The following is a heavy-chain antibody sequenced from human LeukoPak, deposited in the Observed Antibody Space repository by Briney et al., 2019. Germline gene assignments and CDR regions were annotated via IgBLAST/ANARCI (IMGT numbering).Heavy chain of an antibody. J-gene: IGHJ5*02. Sequence: PGGSLRLSCAASGFTFSSHAMNWVRQAPGKGLEWVSAISGSGGSTYYADSVKGRFTISRDNSKNTLYLQMNSLRAEDTAVYYCAKPRYCSSTSCRINWFDPWGQGTLVTVSS. CDR1: GFTFSSHA. CDR2: ISGSGGST. V-gene: IGHV3-23*01. CDR3: AKPRYCSSTSCRINWFDP. D-gene: IGHD2-2*01.